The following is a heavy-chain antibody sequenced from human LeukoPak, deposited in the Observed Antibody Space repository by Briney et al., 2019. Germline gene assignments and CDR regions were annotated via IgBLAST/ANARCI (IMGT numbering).Heavy chain of an antibody. CDR3: ARPQLPYYYDSSGTKGYAFDI. J-gene: IGHJ3*02. Sequence: SVTVSCQASVGTFSSYAISWVRQAAGQGLEWMGGIIPIFGRANYAQKFQGRVEINTDESTSTAYMELSSLRSEDTAVYYCARPQLPYYYDSSGTKGYAFDIWGQGTMVTVSS. D-gene: IGHD3-22*01. CDR1: VGTFSSYA. CDR2: IIPIFGRA. V-gene: IGHV1-69*05.